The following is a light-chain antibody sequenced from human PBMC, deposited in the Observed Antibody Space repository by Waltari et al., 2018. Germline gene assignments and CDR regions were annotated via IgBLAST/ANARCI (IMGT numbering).Light chain of an antibody. J-gene: IGLJ2*01. CDR3: AAWDDGLKNVL. CDR2: VTN. Sequence: QSVLPQPHSASGAPGQSVTISCSGGRSNIGSNPVYWYRQPPGTAPKLRLYVTNERLFGVPDRFSGSKSGTSASLVITGLRSEDEADYYCAAWDDGLKNVLFGRGTRLTVL. CDR1: RSNIGSNP. V-gene: IGLV1-44*01.